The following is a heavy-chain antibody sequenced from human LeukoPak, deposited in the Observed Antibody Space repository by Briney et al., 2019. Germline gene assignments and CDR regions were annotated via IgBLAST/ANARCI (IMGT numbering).Heavy chain of an antibody. CDR2: FDPEDGET. CDR1: GYTLTELS. V-gene: IGHV1-24*01. D-gene: IGHD1-26*01. Sequence: ASVKVSCKVSGYTLTELSMHWVRQAPGKGLEWMGGFDPEDGETIYAQKFQDRVTMTEDTSTDTAYMELSSLRSEDTAVYYCAKCFLSLVGATSENYFDYWGQGTLVTVPS. J-gene: IGHJ4*02. CDR3: AKCFLSLVGATSENYFDY.